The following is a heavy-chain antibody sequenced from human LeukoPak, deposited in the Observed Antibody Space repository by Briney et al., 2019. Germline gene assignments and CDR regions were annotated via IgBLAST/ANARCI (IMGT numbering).Heavy chain of an antibody. Sequence: GGSLRLSCAASGFTFSSYAMSWVRQAPGKGLEWVSAISGSGGSIYYADSVKGRFTISRDNSKNTLYLQMNSLRAEDTAVYYCAKVNTKAGYYYDSSGYHAFDYWGQGTLVTVSS. CDR2: ISGSGGSI. D-gene: IGHD3-22*01. CDR3: AKVNTKAGYYYDSSGYHAFDY. J-gene: IGHJ4*02. CDR1: GFTFSSYA. V-gene: IGHV3-23*01.